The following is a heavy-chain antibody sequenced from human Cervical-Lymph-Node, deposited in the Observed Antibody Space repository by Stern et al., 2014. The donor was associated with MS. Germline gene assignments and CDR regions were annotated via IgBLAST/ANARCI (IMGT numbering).Heavy chain of an antibody. V-gene: IGHV1-69*01. CDR3: ARATSDYIWGSYRYLDY. D-gene: IGHD3-16*02. CDR2: IIPMFVSE. Sequence: VQLVESGAEVKKPGSSGKVSCKASGGTFSSYTIGWVRQAPGQGLEWMGGIIPMFVSENYAEKFQGRVTITADESTSTAYMDLSTLRSEDTAVYYCARATSDYIWGSYRYLDYWGQGTQVTVSS. CDR1: GGTFSSYT. J-gene: IGHJ4*02.